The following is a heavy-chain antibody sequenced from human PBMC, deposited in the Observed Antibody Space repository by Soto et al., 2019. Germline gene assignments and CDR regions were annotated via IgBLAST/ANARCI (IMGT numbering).Heavy chain of an antibody. CDR2: MNPNSGNT. CDR1: GYTFTSYD. D-gene: IGHD6-13*01. CDR3: ALWIAAAGNYYYHGMDV. Sequence: ASVKVSCKASGYTFTSYDINWVRQATGQGLEWMGWMNPNSGNTGYAQKFQGRVTMTRNASISTAYMELSSLRSEDTAVYYCALWIAAAGNYYYHGMDVWGQGTTVTVSS. V-gene: IGHV1-8*01. J-gene: IGHJ6*02.